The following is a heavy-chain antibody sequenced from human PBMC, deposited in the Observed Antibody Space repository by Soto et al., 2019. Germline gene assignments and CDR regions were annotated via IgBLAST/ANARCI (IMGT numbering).Heavy chain of an antibody. Sequence: SETLSLTCAVYGGSFSGYYWSWIRQPPGKGLEWIGEINHSGSTNYNPSLKSRVTISVDTSKNQFSLKLSSVTAADTAVYYCATQSITILYTWFDPWGQGTLVTVSS. CDR1: GGSFSGYY. J-gene: IGHJ5*02. CDR3: ATQSITILYTWFDP. CDR2: INHSGST. D-gene: IGHD3-3*01. V-gene: IGHV4-34*01.